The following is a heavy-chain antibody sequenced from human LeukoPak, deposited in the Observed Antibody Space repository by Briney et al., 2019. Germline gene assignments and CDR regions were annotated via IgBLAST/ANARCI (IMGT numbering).Heavy chain of an antibody. CDR3: ARAAAAGYNY. CDR2: IYHSGST. V-gene: IGHV4-38-2*01. Sequence: SETLSLTCAVSGYSISSGYYWGWIRQPPGKGLEWIGSIYHSGSTYYNPSLKSRVTISVDTSKNQFPLKLSSVTAADTAVYYCARAAAAGYNYWGQGTLVTVSS. J-gene: IGHJ4*02. CDR1: GYSISSGYY. D-gene: IGHD6-13*01.